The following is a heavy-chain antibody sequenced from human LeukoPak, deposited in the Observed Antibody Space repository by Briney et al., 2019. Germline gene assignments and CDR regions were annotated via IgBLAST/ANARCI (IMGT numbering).Heavy chain of an antibody. V-gene: IGHV4-59*08. J-gene: IGHJ3*02. CDR1: GGSISSYY. CDR2: IYYSGST. CDR3: ASQTNDAFDI. Sequence: SETLSLTCTVSGGSISSYYWSWVRQPPGRGLEWIGYIYYSGSTNYNPSLKSRVTISVDTSKNQFSLKLSSVTAADTAVYYCASQTNDAFDIWGQGTMVTVSS.